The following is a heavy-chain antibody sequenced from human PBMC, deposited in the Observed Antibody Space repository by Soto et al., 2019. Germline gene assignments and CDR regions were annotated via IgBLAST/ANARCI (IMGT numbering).Heavy chain of an antibody. Sequence: GGSLRLSCAASGFKFSNYAMSCVRQAPGKGLEWVSVISATGGGTYYADSVRGRYTISRDNSDNTLYLQVHSLTAEDTAVYYCAKDRRAGGNSAFYFDFRGQGAQVTVCS. D-gene: IGHD3-16*01. V-gene: IGHV3-23*01. J-gene: IGHJ4*02. CDR2: ISATGGGT. CDR1: GFKFSNYA. CDR3: AKDRRAGGNSAFYFDF.